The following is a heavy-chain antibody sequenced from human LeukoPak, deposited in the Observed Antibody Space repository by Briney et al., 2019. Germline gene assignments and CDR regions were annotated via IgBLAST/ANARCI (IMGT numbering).Heavy chain of an antibody. V-gene: IGHV4-34*01. CDR3: ARGRSIAAAAPYWYFDL. J-gene: IGHJ2*01. CDR1: GGSFSGYY. D-gene: IGHD6-13*01. Sequence: SETLSLTCAVYGGSFSGYYWSWIRHPPGKGLEWIGEINHSGSTNYNPSLKSRVTISVDTSKNQFSLKLSSVTAADTAVYYCARGRSIAAAAPYWYFDLWGRGTLVTVSS. CDR2: INHSGST.